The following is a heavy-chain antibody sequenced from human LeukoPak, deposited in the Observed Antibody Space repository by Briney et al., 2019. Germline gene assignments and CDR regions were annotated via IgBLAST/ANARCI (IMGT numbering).Heavy chain of an antibody. CDR1: GFTFSSYA. V-gene: IGHV3-30-3*01. CDR2: ISYDGSNK. CDR3: ARDIFDYGDYLSQTDY. J-gene: IGHJ4*02. D-gene: IGHD4-17*01. Sequence: GGSLRLSCAASGFTFSSYAMSWVRQAPGKGLEWVAVISYDGSNKYYADSVKGRFTISRDNSKNTLYLQMNSLRAEDTAVYYCARDIFDYGDYLSQTDYWGQGTLVTVSS.